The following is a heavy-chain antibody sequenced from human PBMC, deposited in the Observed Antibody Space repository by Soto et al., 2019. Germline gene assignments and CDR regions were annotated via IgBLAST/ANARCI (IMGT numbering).Heavy chain of an antibody. CDR2: INHSGST. J-gene: IGHJ6*03. Sequence: SETLSLTCAVYGGSFSGYYWSWIRQPPGKGLEWIGEINHSGSTNYNPSLKSRVTISVDTSKNQFSLKLSSVTAADTAVYYCARGLRGYGDYPSYYYYMDVWGKGTTVTVSS. D-gene: IGHD4-17*01. CDR1: GGSFSGYY. V-gene: IGHV4-34*01. CDR3: ARGLRGYGDYPSYYYYMDV.